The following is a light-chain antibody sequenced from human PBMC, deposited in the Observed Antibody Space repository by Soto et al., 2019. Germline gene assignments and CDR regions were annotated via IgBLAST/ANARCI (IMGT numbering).Light chain of an antibody. V-gene: IGLV1-51*01. Sequence: QSVLTQPPSVSAAPGQKVTISCSGSSSNIGGNSVSWYQQLPGTTPKLLIYDDTQRPSGIPDRFSGSKSGTSATLGITGCQTGDEADYYCGSWDSSLSADVFGTGTKVTVL. J-gene: IGLJ1*01. CDR1: SSNIGGNS. CDR2: DDT. CDR3: GSWDSSLSADV.